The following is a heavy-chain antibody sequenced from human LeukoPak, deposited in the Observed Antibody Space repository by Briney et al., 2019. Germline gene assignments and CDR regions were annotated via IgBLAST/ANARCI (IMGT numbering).Heavy chain of an antibody. CDR3: TKREGPMSGSYDYFDP. V-gene: IGHV4-4*09. CDR1: GGSISGYY. D-gene: IGHD1-26*01. J-gene: IGHJ5*02. Sequence: SETLSLTCTVSGGSISGYYWSWIRQPPGQGLEWIAYIHSNGYTNYNPSLKSRVTISVDTSKNQFSLKVTSVTAAAPAMYYCTKREGPMSGSYDYFDPWGQGTLVTVS. CDR2: IHSNGYT.